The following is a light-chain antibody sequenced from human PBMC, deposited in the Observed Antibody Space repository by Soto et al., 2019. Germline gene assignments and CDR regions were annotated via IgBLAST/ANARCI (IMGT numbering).Light chain of an antibody. V-gene: IGKV3-11*01. CDR3: QQRYSWPQT. CDR2: DAS. J-gene: IGKJ1*01. CDR1: QSVSRT. Sequence: EVVLTQSPATLSLSPGERANLSCRTSQSVSRTLAWYQQKSGQAPRLLIYDASNRANGIPTRFSGSGSGTDFTLTISSLDPEDFAVYSCQQRYSWPQTFGQGTKVEI.